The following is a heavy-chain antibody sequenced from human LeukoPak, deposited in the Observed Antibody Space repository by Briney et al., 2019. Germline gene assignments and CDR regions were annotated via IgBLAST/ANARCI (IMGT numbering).Heavy chain of an antibody. CDR1: GASISGSGYY. Sequence: ASETLSLTCTVSGASISGSGYYWGWIRQPPGKGLEWIGNIYDSGSTYYNASLQSRVTISIDTSKNQFSLRLSSVTAADTAMYYCAKSGGYGLIDYWGQGTLVTVSS. V-gene: IGHV4-39*01. CDR2: IYDSGST. D-gene: IGHD1-26*01. J-gene: IGHJ4*02. CDR3: AKSGGYGLIDY.